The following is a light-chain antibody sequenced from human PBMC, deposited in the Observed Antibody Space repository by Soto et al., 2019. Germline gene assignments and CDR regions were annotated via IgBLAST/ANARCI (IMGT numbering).Light chain of an antibody. V-gene: IGLV2-23*01. J-gene: IGLJ2*01. Sequence: QSALTQPASVSGSPGQSITISCTAASSDVGIYNFVFWLQQHPGKVPKLMIYEGTKRPSGVSNRFSGSTSDNTASLTISGLQAEDEADYYCCLHGGRVFGGGTKLTVL. CDR1: SSDVGIYNF. CDR3: CLHGGRV. CDR2: EGT.